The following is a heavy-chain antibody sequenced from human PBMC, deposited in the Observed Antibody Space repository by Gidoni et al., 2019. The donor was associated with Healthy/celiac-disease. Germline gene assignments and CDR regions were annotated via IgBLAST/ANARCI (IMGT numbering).Heavy chain of an antibody. Sequence: QVQLVQSGAEVKKPGASVKVSCKASGYTFTSYYMHWVRQAPGQGLEWMGIINPSGGSTSYAQKFQGRVTMTRDTSTSTVYMELSSLRSEDTAVYYCARDLWARGVGELNDYWGQGTLVTVSS. CDR3: ARDLWARGVGELNDY. V-gene: IGHV1-46*01. CDR1: GYTFTSYY. CDR2: INPSGGST. D-gene: IGHD3-16*01. J-gene: IGHJ4*02.